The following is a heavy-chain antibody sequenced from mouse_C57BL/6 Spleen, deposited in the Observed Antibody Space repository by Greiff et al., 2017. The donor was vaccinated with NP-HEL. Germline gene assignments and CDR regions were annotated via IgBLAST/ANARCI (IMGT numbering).Heavy chain of an antibody. CDR2: ISDGGSYT. Sequence: EVKLVESGGGLVKPGGSLKLSCAASGFTFSSYAMSWVRQTPEKRLEWVATISDGGSYTYYPDNVKGRFTISRDNAKNNLYLQMSHLKSEDTAMYYCASHYYGSSYGYFDVWGTGTTVTVSS. J-gene: IGHJ1*03. D-gene: IGHD1-1*01. CDR1: GFTFSSYA. V-gene: IGHV5-4*03. CDR3: ASHYYGSSYGYFDV.